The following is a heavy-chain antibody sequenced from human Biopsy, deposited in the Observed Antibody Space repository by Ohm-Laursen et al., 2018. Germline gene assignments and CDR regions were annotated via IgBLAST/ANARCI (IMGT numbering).Heavy chain of an antibody. J-gene: IGHJ2*01. Sequence: SQTLSLTCTVSGDSISSYYWTWIRQPPGKGLEWIGHVYNGGINNYNPSLKNRVTVSVDRSKNQFSLKLKSVAAADTAVYYCARQDGGYCSGGSCLRSWYFDLWGRGTTVTVSS. V-gene: IGHV4-59*08. D-gene: IGHD2-15*01. CDR2: VYNGGIN. CDR3: ARQDGGYCSGGSCLRSWYFDL. CDR1: GDSISSYY.